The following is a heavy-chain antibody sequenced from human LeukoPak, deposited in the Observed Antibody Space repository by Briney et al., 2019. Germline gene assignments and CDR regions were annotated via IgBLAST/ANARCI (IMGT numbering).Heavy chain of an antibody. Sequence: QPGGSLRLSCAASGSTFSDHYMDWVRQAPGKGLEWVGRTRNKANSYTTEYAASVKGRFTISRDDSKNSLYLQMNSLKTEDTAVYYCARSLDWNYALWGQGTLVTVSS. CDR1: GSTFSDHY. CDR3: ARSLDWNYAL. CDR2: TRNKANSYTT. J-gene: IGHJ4*02. V-gene: IGHV3-72*01. D-gene: IGHD1-7*01.